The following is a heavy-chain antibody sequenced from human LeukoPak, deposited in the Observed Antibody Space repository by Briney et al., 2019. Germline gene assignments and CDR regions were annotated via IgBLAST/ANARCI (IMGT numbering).Heavy chain of an antibody. CDR1: GFTLTSHA. D-gene: IGHD3-10*01. CDR3: AKGNYGSGNYYRDYFDY. CDR2: ISGSNSRT. Sequence: GGSLRLSCAASGFTLTSHAMNWVRQAPGKGLEWVSSISGSNSRTYYGDSVKGRFTISRDNSKNTLYLQMNSLRAEDTATYYCAKGNYGSGNYYRDYFDYWGQGTLVIVSS. V-gene: IGHV3-23*01. J-gene: IGHJ4*02.